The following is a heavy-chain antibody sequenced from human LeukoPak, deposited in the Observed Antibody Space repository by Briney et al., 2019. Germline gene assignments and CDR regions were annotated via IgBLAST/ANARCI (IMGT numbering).Heavy chain of an antibody. V-gene: IGHV1-8*02. Sequence: ASVKVSCKASGGTFSSYTISWVRQATGQGLEWMGGMNPNSGNTGYAQKFQGRVTMTRNTSISTAYMGLSSLRSEDTAVYYCARRRRGVVRGLAPFDPWGQGTLVTVSS. CDR2: MNPNSGNT. CDR3: ARRRRGVVRGLAPFDP. CDR1: GGTFSSYT. J-gene: IGHJ5*02. D-gene: IGHD3-10*01.